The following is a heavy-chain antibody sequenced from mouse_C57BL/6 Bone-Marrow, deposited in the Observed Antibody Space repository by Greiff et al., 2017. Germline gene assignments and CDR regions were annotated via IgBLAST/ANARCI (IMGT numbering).Heavy chain of an antibody. V-gene: IGHV1-54*01. CDR2: INPGSGGT. Sequence: VQLQQSGAELVRPGTSVKVSCKASGYAFTNYLIEWVKQRPGQGLEWIGVINPGSGGTNYNEKFKGKATLTADKSSSTAYMQLSSLTSEDSAVYFCARSDYYGSSYFAYWGQGTLVTVSA. J-gene: IGHJ3*01. CDR1: GYAFTNYL. CDR3: ARSDYYGSSYFAY. D-gene: IGHD1-1*01.